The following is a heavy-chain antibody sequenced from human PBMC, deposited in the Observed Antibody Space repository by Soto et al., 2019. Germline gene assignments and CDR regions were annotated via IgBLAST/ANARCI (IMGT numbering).Heavy chain of an antibody. J-gene: IGHJ1*01. V-gene: IGHV3-15*05. Sequence: WSLRLSCAASGFSLSNAWISWVRQAPGKGLEWVGRIKSKTNGETTDYAAPVKGRFTISRDDSRNTVYLQMNSLKAEDKAVYYCTTDDPINKSWGQGTLVPVSS. CDR3: TTDDPINKS. CDR2: IKSKTNGETT. CDR1: GFSLSNAW.